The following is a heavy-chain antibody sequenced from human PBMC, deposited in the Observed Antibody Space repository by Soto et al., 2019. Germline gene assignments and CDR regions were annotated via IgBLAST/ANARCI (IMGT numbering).Heavy chain of an antibody. D-gene: IGHD6-13*01. V-gene: IGHV3-30*18. CDR3: AKDRAMAAQSTEFDS. CDR2: ISYDEINK. CDR1: GFTFSSYG. J-gene: IGHJ4*02. Sequence: QVQLVESGGGVVQPGRSLRLSCAASGFTFSSYGMHWVRQAPGKGLGWVAVISYDEINKYYADSVRGRFTISRDNSKNTLYLQTNSLRPEDTAVYYCAKDRAMAAQSTEFDSWGQGTLVTVSS.